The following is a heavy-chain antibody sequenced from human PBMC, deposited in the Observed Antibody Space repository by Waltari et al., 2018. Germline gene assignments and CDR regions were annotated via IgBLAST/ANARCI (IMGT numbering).Heavy chain of an antibody. V-gene: IGHV1-69*12. CDR1: GDSFGVYG. CDR2: VSPMFGIP. Sequence: HVQLVQSGAEVQKPGSSEKVSCKAAGDSFGVYGISWGRLAPGQGLEWMGVVSPMFGIPESSKKFQERLTITADEATSTAYMVLSSLRSEDTAIYYCALNELGISQYYYNMYVWGQGTTVTISS. J-gene: IGHJ6*03. D-gene: IGHD3-16*01. CDR3: ALNELGISQYYYNMYV.